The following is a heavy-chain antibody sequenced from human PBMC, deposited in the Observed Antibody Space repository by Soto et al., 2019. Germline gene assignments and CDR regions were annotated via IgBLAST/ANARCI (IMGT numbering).Heavy chain of an antibody. J-gene: IGHJ4*02. D-gene: IGHD3-10*01. V-gene: IGHV4-59*12. Sequence: QVQLQESGPGLVKPSETLSLTCTVSGGSISNFYWSWIRQPPGKGLEWIGYIYYSGTTSYNPSLNRRVTLSVDPAQNPFSLKLNSVTAAEPAVYYCGGESFYGSGGTVVGHRGLGTLVTVSS. CDR1: GGSISNFY. CDR3: GGESFYGSGGTVVGH. CDR2: IYYSGTT.